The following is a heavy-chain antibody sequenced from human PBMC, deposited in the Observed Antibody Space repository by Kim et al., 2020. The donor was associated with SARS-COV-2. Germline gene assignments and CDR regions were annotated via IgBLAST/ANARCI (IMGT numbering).Heavy chain of an antibody. V-gene: IGHV3-11*01. J-gene: IGHJ4*02. D-gene: IGHD3-9*01. Sequence: GGSLRLSCAASGFTFSDYYMSWIRQAPGKGLEWVSYISSSGSTIYYADSVKGRFTISRDNAKNSLYLQMNSLRAEDTAVYYCARIRDGEYFDWLGPYPGDYWGQGTLVTVSS. CDR2: ISSSGSTI. CDR1: GFTFSDYY. CDR3: ARIRDGEYFDWLGPYPGDY.